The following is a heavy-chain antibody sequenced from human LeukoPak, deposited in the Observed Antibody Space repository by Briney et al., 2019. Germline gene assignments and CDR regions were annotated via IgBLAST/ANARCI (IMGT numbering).Heavy chain of an antibody. CDR2: IYWDDDK. Sequence: GSGPTLVKPTQTLTLTCTFSGFSLSTSGVGVGWIRQPPGKALEWLALIYWDDDKRYSPFLKSRLTITKDTPKNQVVLTMTNMDPEDTATYYCAHNLVVTPKVPGISDFWGQGALVTVSS. CDR1: GFSLSTSGVG. V-gene: IGHV2-5*02. CDR3: AHNLVVTPKVPGISDF. D-gene: IGHD2-21*02. J-gene: IGHJ4*02.